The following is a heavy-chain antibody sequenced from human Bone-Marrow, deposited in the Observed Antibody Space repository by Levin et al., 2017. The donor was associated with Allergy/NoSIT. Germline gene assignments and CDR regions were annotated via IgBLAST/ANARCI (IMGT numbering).Heavy chain of an antibody. CDR1: GFTFNIYG. J-gene: IGHJ4*02. V-gene: IGHV3-30*18. Sequence: QAGGSLRLSCVASGFTFNIYGMHWVRQAPGKGLEWVGVLSFDEITQYYVDSVKGRFSISRDNSKNTLYLQMDSLREEDTAVYHCAKSWISGREALRGAFDSWGQGTLVTVSP. D-gene: IGHD1-26*01. CDR2: LSFDEITQ. CDR3: AKSWISGREALRGAFDS.